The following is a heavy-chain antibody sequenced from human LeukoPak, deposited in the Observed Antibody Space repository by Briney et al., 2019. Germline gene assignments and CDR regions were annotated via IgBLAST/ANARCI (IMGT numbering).Heavy chain of an antibody. CDR1: GFTFSDYY. D-gene: IGHD3-22*01. CDR3: ARDRFDSSGYLPDY. Sequence: PGGSLRLSCAASGFTFSDYYMSWIRQAPGKGLGWVSYISSSGSTIYYADSVKGRFTISRDNAKNSLYLQMNSLRAEDPAVYYCARDRFDSSGYLPDYWGQGTLVTVSS. J-gene: IGHJ4*02. CDR2: ISSSGSTI. V-gene: IGHV3-11*04.